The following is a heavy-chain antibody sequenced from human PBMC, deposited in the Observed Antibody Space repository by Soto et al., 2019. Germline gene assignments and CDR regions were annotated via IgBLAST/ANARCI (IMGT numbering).Heavy chain of an antibody. J-gene: IGHJ4*02. V-gene: IGHV1-18*01. Sequence: QVQLVQSGAEVKKPGDSVKVSCSASGYTFTHFYITWVRQAPGQGLEWMGAISPHNFNTNFAQKVQGRVTLTTDTSTSTAYMELRSVRSDDTAVYYCARDEGGYDILTGYYKAHHFDYWGQGVLVTVSS. CDR2: ISPHNFNT. D-gene: IGHD3-9*01. CDR1: GYTFTHFY. CDR3: ARDEGGYDILTGYYKAHHFDY.